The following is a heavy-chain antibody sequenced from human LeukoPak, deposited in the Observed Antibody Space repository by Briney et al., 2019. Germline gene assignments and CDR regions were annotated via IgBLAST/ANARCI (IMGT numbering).Heavy chain of an antibody. CDR2: ISYDGSNK. J-gene: IGHJ4*02. CDR1: GFTFSSYG. Sequence: GGSLRLSCAASGFTFSSYGMHWVRQAPGKGLEWVAVISYDGSNKHYADSVKGRFTISRDNSKSTLYLQMNSLRAEDTAVYYCAKDPIPYYDSSGLDYWGQGTLVTVSS. D-gene: IGHD3-22*01. CDR3: AKDPIPYYDSSGLDY. V-gene: IGHV3-30*18.